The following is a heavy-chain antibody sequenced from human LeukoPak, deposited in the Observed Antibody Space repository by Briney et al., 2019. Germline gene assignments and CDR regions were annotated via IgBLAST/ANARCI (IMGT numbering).Heavy chain of an antibody. CDR1: GFTFGSYA. CDR3: AKLERRHYGGNRFDF. J-gene: IGHJ4*02. V-gene: IGHV3-23*01. CDR2: ISAPGDNT. Sequence: GGSLRLSCAASGFTFGSYAMSWVRQAQGKGLEWVPGISAPGDNTYYGDSVKGRLTISRDNSKNTLYLQMNSLRAEDTALYYCAKLERRHYGGNRFDFWGQGTLLTVSS. D-gene: IGHD1-1*01.